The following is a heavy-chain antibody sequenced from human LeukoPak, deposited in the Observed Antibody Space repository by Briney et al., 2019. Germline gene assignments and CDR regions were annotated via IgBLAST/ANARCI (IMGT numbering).Heavy chain of an antibody. V-gene: IGHV4-4*07. Sequence: PSETLSLTCTVSGGSISSYYWSWIRQPAGKGLEWIGRIYTSGSTNSNPSLKSRVTMSVDTSKNQFSLNLSSVAAADTAVYYCARGPYCGGDCYFDDWGQGTLVTVS. J-gene: IGHJ4*02. CDR2: IYTSGST. CDR1: GGSISSYY. CDR3: ARGPYCGGDCYFDD. D-gene: IGHD2-21*01.